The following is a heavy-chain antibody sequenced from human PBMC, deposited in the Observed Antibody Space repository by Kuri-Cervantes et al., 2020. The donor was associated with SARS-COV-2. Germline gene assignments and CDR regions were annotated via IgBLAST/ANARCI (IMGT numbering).Heavy chain of an antibody. CDR3: TRLPYGGNIYYFDY. J-gene: IGHJ4*02. V-gene: IGHV3-49*04. CDR1: GFTFTNYA. CDR2: IRSKAYGGTT. D-gene: IGHD4-23*01. Sequence: QTLSLTCAASGFTFTNYAMNWVRQAPGKGLEWVGFIRSKAYGGTTEYAASVKGRFTISRDDSKSIAYLQMNSLRTEDTAVYYCTRLPYGGNIYYFDYWGQGTLVTVSS.